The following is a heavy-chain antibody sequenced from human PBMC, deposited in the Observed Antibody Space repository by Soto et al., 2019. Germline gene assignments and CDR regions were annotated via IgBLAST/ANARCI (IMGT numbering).Heavy chain of an antibody. J-gene: IGHJ3*02. V-gene: IGHV3-23*01. D-gene: IGHD2-15*01. CDR1: GFTVSSHA. CDR3: APHVSCSGGSCQYDAFAI. Sequence: EVQVLESGGGLVQPGGSLRLSCEGSGFTVSSHAMTWILQAPGKGPEWVSTITAAGGTYYADSVKGRFAMSRDTSESTLYLQMNSLGAEDTAAYYCAPHVSCSGGSCQYDAFAIRGQGTMVTVSS. CDR2: ITAAGGT.